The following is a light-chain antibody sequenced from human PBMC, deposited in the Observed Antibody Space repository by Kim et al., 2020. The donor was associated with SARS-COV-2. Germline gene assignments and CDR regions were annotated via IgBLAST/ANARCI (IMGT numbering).Light chain of an antibody. V-gene: IGLV1-44*01. J-gene: IGLJ2*01. CDR1: FSNSGSNT. Sequence: GQRVSISCSESFSNSGSNTVNWYQQLPGTAPKLLIDSENQRPSGVPDRFSGSKSGTSSSLAISGLQSEDEADYYCAAWDDDLSGVVFGGGTQLTVL. CDR3: AAWDDDLSGVV. CDR2: SEN.